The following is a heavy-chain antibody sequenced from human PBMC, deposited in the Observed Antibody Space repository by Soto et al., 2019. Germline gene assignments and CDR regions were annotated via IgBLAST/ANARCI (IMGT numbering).Heavy chain of an antibody. Sequence: GGYLRLPGAACALPFTRYSMNWVRQVPGKGLEWVSSISSTTNYIYYGDSMKGRFTISRDNAKNSLYLEMNSLRAEDTAVYYCARESEDLTSNFDYWGQGTLVTVS. V-gene: IGHV3-21*06. CDR1: ALPFTRYS. CDR3: ARESEDLTSNFDY. J-gene: IGHJ4*02. CDR2: ISSTTNYI.